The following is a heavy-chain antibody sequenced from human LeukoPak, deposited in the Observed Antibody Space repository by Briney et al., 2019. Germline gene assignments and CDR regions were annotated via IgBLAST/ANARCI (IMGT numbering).Heavy chain of an antibody. D-gene: IGHD3-16*01. CDR3: AKSGGGNYLDY. CDR2: ISGSGGST. V-gene: IGHV3-23*01. Sequence: GGSLRLSCAASGFTLSSYAMSWVRQAPGKGLEWVSAISGSGGSTYYADSVKGRFTISRDDSKNTLYLQMNSLRAEDTAVYYCAKSGGGNYLDYWGQGTLVTVSS. J-gene: IGHJ4*02. CDR1: GFTLSSYA.